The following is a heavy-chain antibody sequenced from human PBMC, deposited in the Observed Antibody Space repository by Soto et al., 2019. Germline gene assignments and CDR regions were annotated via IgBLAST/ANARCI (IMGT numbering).Heavy chain of an antibody. Sequence: GESLKISCAASGFTFSSYAMSWVRQAPGKGLEWVSAISGSGGSTYYADSVKGRFTISRDNSKNTLYLQMNSLRAEDTAVYYCAKDGLRVATILLRWQYNLLTTQKQYWGQGTLVTVSS. CDR1: GFTFSSYA. CDR3: AKDGLRVATILLRWQYNLLTTQKQY. J-gene: IGHJ4*02. V-gene: IGHV3-23*01. D-gene: IGHD5-12*01. CDR2: ISGSGGST.